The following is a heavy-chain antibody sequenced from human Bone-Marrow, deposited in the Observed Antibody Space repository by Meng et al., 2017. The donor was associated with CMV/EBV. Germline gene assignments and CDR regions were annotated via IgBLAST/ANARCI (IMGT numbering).Heavy chain of an antibody. V-gene: IGHV4-59*01. Sequence: SVTLSLTCTVSGGSISNYYWSWIRQSPGRGLEWIGYIYSSGNTNYNPSLKSRVTISVDASKNQFSLRLSSVTAADTAVYYCAREGLGSSAFDIWGQGTMVTVSS. J-gene: IGHJ3*02. CDR1: GGSISNYY. CDR2: IYSSGNT. D-gene: IGHD3-10*01. CDR3: AREGLGSSAFDI.